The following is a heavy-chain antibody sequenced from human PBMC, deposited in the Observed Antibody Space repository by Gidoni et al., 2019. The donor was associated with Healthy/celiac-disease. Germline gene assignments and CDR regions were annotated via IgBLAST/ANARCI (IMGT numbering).Heavy chain of an antibody. CDR3: ARHGEYCSSTSCPNAFDI. D-gene: IGHD2-2*01. CDR2: ST. V-gene: IGHV4-39*01. Sequence: STYYNPSLKSRVTISVDTSKNQFSLKLSSVTAADTAVYYCARHGEYCSSTSCPNAFDIWGQGTMVTVSS. J-gene: IGHJ3*02.